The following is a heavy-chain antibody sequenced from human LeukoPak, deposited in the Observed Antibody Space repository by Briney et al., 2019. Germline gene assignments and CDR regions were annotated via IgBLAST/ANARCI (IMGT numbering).Heavy chain of an antibody. J-gene: IGHJ4*02. Sequence: GGSLRLSCAASGFTFSTYAMIWVRQAPGKGLEWVSAISGPGDTTFYADSVKGRFTTSRDNSKNTLGLQMNSLRADDTAVYYCAKDRGYWGQGTLVTVSS. CDR1: GFTFSTYA. V-gene: IGHV3-23*01. CDR2: ISGPGDTT. CDR3: AKDRGY.